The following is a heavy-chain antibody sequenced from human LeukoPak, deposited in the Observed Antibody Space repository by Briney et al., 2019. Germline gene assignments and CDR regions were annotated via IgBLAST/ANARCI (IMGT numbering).Heavy chain of an antibody. V-gene: IGHV1-2*02. CDR1: GYTFTVYY. Sequence: ASVTVSCKASGYTFTVYYMHWVRQAPGQGLEWMGWINPNSGGTNYAQKFQGRVTMTRDTSISTAYMELSRLRSDDTAVYYCARGQIVVVPAAIGENWFDPWGQGTLVTVSS. D-gene: IGHD2-2*02. CDR3: ARGQIVVVPAAIGENWFDP. J-gene: IGHJ5*02. CDR2: INPNSGGT.